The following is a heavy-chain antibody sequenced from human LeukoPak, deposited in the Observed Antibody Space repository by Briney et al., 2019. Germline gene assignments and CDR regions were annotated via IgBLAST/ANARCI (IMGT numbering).Heavy chain of an antibody. Sequence: PGGSLRLSCAASGFTFSSYDMHWVRQPTGGGLEWVSGIGTAGDTYYLGSVKGRFTISRENAQNSLYLQMNSLRAGDTAVYYCARDLGPMEPDYWGQGTLVTVSS. J-gene: IGHJ4*02. CDR1: GFTFSSYD. D-gene: IGHD1-1*01. CDR3: ARDLGPMEPDY. V-gene: IGHV3-13*01. CDR2: IGTAGDT.